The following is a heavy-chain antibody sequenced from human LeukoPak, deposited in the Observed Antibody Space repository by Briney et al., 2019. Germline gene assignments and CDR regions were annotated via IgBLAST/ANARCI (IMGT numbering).Heavy chain of an antibody. Sequence: LVGTLRPSGAVSDFMLGMYVIHGGRQTPEKRLVWVSHINSNGSTTNYADSVKGRFTISRNNTKNTLYLQINSMRVEDTAVYYCASLTGGSSGVDYWGQGTLVTVSS. V-gene: IGHV3-74*01. CDR1: DFMLGMYV. J-gene: IGHJ4*02. D-gene: IGHD6-6*01. CDR3: ASLTGGSSGVDY. CDR2: INSNGSTT.